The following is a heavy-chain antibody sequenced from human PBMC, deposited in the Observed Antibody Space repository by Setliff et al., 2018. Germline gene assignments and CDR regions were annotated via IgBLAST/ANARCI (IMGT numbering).Heavy chain of an antibody. V-gene: IGHV4-61*09. CDR3: ARSPSSGAYWNPRPFYSDY. D-gene: IGHD1-26*01. CDR1: GASISSGGYY. J-gene: IGHJ4*02. CDR2: ISPSGST. Sequence: PSETLSLTCTVSGASISSGGYYWTWIRQPAGKALEWIGHISPSGSTTYNPFLKSRVTISPDTSKNHFSLKVNSVTAADTALYYCARSPSSGAYWNPRPFYSDYWGQGTLVTVSS.